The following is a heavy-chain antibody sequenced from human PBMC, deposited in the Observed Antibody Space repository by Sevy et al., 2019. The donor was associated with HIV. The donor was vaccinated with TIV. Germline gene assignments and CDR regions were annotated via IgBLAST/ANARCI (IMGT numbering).Heavy chain of an antibody. CDR3: AREGIVVVPAAKNYYYYGMDV. V-gene: IGHV3-33*01. Sequence: GGSLRLSCAASGFSFSGYGMHWVRQAPGKGLEWVAVIWYDGSNKEYADSVKGRFTISRDNSKNTLYLQMNSLRAEDTAVYYCAREGIVVVPAAKNYYYYGMDVWGQGTTVTVSS. D-gene: IGHD2-2*01. CDR1: GFSFSGYG. CDR2: IWYDGSNK. J-gene: IGHJ6*02.